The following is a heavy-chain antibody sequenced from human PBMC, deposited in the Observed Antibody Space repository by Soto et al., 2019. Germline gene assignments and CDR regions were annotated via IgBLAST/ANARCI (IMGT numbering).Heavy chain of an antibody. V-gene: IGHV1-24*01. CDR2: FDPEDGET. D-gene: IGHD3-3*01. CDR3: ATFSISIFGVVITQGWFDP. Sequence: ASVKVSCKVSGYTLTELSMHWVRQAPGKGLEWMGGFDPEDGETIYAQKFQGRVTMTEDTSTDTAYMELSSLRSEDTAVYYCATFSISIFGVVITQGWFDPWGQGTLVTVSS. CDR1: GYTLTELS. J-gene: IGHJ5*02.